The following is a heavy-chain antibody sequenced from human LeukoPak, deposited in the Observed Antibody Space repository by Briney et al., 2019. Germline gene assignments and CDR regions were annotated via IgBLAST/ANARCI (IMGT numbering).Heavy chain of an antibody. Sequence: ASVKVSCKASGYTFTSYGISWVRQAPGQGLEWMGWISAYNGNRNYAQKLQGRVTMTTDTSTSTACMELRSLRSDDTAVYYCARGKADYVWGSYLSRWDYWGQGTLVTVSS. CDR3: ARGKADYVWGSYLSRWDY. D-gene: IGHD3-16*01. V-gene: IGHV1-18*01. J-gene: IGHJ4*02. CDR2: ISAYNGNR. CDR1: GYTFTSYG.